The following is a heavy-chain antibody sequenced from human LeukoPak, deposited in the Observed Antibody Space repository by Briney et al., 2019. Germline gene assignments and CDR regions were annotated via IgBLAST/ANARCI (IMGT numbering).Heavy chain of an antibody. D-gene: IGHD3-3*01. CDR2: IKQDGSEK. Sequence: GGSLRLSCAASGVTFSSYCMSWVRQAPGKGLEWVANIKQDGSEKSYVDSVKGRFTISRDNAKNSLFLQMNSLRAEDTAVYYCERTRNDCWSPYSVQYFDYWGQGTLVTVSS. J-gene: IGHJ4*02. CDR1: GVTFSSYC. CDR3: ERTRNDCWSPYSVQYFDY. V-gene: IGHV3-7*01.